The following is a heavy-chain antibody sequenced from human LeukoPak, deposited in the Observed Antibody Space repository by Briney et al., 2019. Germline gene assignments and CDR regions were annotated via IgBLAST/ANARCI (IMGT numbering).Heavy chain of an antibody. Sequence: GASVKVSCKASGGTFSSYAISWVRQAPGQGLEWMGGIIPIFGTANYAQKFQGRVTITADESTSTAYMELSSLRSEDTAVYYCASGTHSSSHYYYYYYMDVWGKGTTVTVSS. CDR1: GGTFSSYA. J-gene: IGHJ6*03. D-gene: IGHD6-6*01. CDR2: IIPIFGTA. V-gene: IGHV1-69*13. CDR3: ASGTHSSSHYYYYYYMDV.